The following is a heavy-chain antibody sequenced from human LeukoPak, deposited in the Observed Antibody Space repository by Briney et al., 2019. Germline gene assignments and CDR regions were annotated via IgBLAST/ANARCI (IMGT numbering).Heavy chain of an antibody. J-gene: IGHJ4*02. CDR2: INPSSGAT. D-gene: IGHD2-15*01. CDR1: GYTFTGYY. Sequence: ASVKVSCKTSGYTFTGYYIHWVRQAPGQGLECMGWINPSSGATNYAPKFQGRVTMTRDTSTSTAFMELSRLRYDDTAVYYCAPGAPFAAPYYFDYWGQGTLVTVSS. CDR3: APGAPFAAPYYFDY. V-gene: IGHV1-2*02.